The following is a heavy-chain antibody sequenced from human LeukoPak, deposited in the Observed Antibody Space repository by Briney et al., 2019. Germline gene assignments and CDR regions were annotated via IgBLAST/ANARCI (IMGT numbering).Heavy chain of an antibody. J-gene: IGHJ5*02. CDR3: AKDAYSSTWYYWFDP. D-gene: IGHD6-19*01. CDR1: GFTFNIYA. CDR2: ISGSGDNT. Sequence: GGSLRLSCAASGFTFNIYAMSWVRQAPGKGLEWVSAISGSGDNTYYADSVKGRFTISRDNSKNTLYLQMNSLRAEDAAVYYCAKDAYSSTWYYWFDPWGQGTLVTVSS. V-gene: IGHV3-23*01.